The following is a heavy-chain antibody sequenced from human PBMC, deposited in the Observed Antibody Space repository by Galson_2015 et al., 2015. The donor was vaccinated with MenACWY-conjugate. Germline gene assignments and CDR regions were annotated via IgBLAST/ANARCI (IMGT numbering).Heavy chain of an antibody. J-gene: IGHJ6*03. CDR1: GFTSSTYA. V-gene: IGHV3-23*01. CDR2: IRGSGANT. CDR3: AKGFDDHFYFMDV. Sequence: SLRLSCAASGFTSSTYAMTWVRQAPGKGLEWVSGIRGSGANTYYAGSVRGRFTVSRDNSKNTLFLQMNTLRAEDTAVYYCAKGFDDHFYFMDVWGQGTTVTVSS. D-gene: IGHD3-10*01.